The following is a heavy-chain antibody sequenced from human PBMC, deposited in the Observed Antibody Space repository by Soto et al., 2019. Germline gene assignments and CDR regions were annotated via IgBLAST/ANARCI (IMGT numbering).Heavy chain of an antibody. Sequence: QVQLVESGGGVVQPGRSLRLSCAASGFIFSTYGMHWVRQAPGKGLEWVAIIWYDGSNQYYADSVKGRFTISRDNSKXXXXXXXXXXXXXXXXVXYCAREGDFYDSSGYWLDYWGQGTLVTVSS. CDR3: AREGDFYDSSGYWLDY. V-gene: IGHV3-33*01. J-gene: IGHJ4*02. D-gene: IGHD3-22*01. CDR2: IWYDGSNQ. CDR1: GFIFSTYG.